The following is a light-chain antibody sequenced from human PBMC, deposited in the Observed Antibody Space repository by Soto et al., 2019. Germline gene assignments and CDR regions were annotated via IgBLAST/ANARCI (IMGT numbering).Light chain of an antibody. CDR1: NSNIASNF. Sequence: QSVLTQPPSASGTPGQRVTISCSGGNSNIASNFVHWYQLLPGAAPTLVIYRNHQRPSGVPDRFSGSKSGTSASLAISGLRSEDEDDYFCATWDDSLGVVFGGGTKVTVL. J-gene: IGLJ2*01. CDR3: ATWDDSLGVV. V-gene: IGLV1-47*01. CDR2: RNH.